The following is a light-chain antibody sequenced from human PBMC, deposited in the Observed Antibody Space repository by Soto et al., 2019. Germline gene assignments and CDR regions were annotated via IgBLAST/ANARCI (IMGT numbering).Light chain of an antibody. CDR3: QQYSSSRT. CDR1: QSVSSSY. CDR2: GTS. V-gene: IGKV3-20*01. J-gene: IGKJ1*01. Sequence: EIVLTQSPGTLSLSPGERTTLSCRASQSVSSSYLTWYQQKPGQAPRLLIYGTSSRATGIPDRFSGSGSGTAFTLTISRLEPEDFAVYYCQQYSSSRTFGQGTKVDI.